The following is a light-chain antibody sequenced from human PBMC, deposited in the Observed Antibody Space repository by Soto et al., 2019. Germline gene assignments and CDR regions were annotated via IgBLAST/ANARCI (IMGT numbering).Light chain of an antibody. V-gene: IGLV2-14*01. Sequence: QSVLTQPASVSGSPGQSITISCTGTSSDVGGYNYVSWYQQHPGEAPKLMIYDVINRPSGVSNRFSGSKSGNTASLTISGLQAEDEADYYCSSYTTSSTVIFGGGTKLTVL. J-gene: IGLJ2*01. CDR3: SSYTTSSTVI. CDR2: DVI. CDR1: SSDVGGYNY.